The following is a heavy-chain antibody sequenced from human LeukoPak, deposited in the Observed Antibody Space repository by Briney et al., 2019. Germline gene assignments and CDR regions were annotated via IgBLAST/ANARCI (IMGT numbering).Heavy chain of an antibody. J-gene: IGHJ6*04. V-gene: IGHV1-69*06. CDR2: IIPIFGTA. Sequence: SVKVSCKASGGTFSSYAISWVRQAPGQGLEWMGGIIPIFGTANYAQKFQGRVTITADKSTSTAYMELSSLRSEDTAVYYCARPYCSGGSCSPGYYGMDAWGKGTTVTVSS. D-gene: IGHD2-15*01. CDR1: GGTFSSYA. CDR3: ARPYCSGGSCSPGYYGMDA.